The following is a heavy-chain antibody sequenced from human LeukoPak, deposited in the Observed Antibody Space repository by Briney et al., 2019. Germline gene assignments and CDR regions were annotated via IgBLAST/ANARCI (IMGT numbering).Heavy chain of an antibody. CDR1: GGTISSSSYY. V-gene: IGHV4-39*07. D-gene: IGHD6-19*01. CDR3: GGSGWSGGPFDN. Sequence: SETLSLTCTVSGGTISSSSYYWGWIRQPPGKGLEWIGSMYYSGSAYYNSSLKSRVTISEDTSKIQFSLKLSSVTAADTAVYYCGGSGWSGGPFDNWGQGTLVTVSS. CDR2: MYYSGSA. J-gene: IGHJ4*02.